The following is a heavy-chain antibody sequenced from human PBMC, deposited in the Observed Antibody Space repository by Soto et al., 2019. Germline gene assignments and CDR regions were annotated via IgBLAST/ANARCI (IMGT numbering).Heavy chain of an antibody. D-gene: IGHD6-19*01. CDR2: ISSYNDNT. V-gene: IGHV1-18*01. CDR3: ASDMGIGVAGD. CDR1: GYTFTSYG. Sequence: QVQLVQSGAEVKKPGASVKVSCKASGYTFTSYGISWVRQAPGQGLEWMGWISSYNDNTNYAQKLQGRVTMTTDTSTSTAYMELRSLRAVDTAVCYCASDMGIGVAGDWGQGTLVTVSS. J-gene: IGHJ4*02.